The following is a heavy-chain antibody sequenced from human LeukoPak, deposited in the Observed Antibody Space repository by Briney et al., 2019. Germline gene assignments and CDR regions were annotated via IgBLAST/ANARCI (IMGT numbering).Heavy chain of an antibody. V-gene: IGHV4-59*01. J-gene: IGHJ4*02. D-gene: IGHD2-2*01. Sequence: NPSETLSLTCTVSGGSISSYYWSWIRQPPGKGLEWIGYIYYSGSTNYNPSLKSRVTISVDTSKNQFSLKLSSVTAADTAVYYCATYCSSTSCYGSFDYWGQGTLVTVSS. CDR3: ATYCSSTSCYGSFDY. CDR2: IYYSGST. CDR1: GGSISSYY.